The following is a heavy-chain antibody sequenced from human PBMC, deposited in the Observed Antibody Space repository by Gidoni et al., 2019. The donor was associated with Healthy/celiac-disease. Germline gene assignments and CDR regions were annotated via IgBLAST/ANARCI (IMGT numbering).Heavy chain of an antibody. D-gene: IGHD4-17*01. Sequence: QVQLVESGGGVVQPGRSLRLSCAASGFTFSSYGMHWVRQAPGKGLEWVAVIWYDGSNKYYADSVKGRFTISRDNSKNTLYLQMNSLRAEDTAVYYCARDGDYGDYVHFDYWGQGTLVTVSS. CDR1: GFTFSSYG. CDR3: ARDGDYGDYVHFDY. V-gene: IGHV3-33*01. J-gene: IGHJ4*02. CDR2: IWYDGSNK.